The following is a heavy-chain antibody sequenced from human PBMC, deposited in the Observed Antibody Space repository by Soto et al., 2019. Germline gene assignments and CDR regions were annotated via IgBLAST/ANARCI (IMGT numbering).Heavy chain of an antibody. CDR1: GGPISTSPYY. Sequence: SETLSLTCTVFGGPISTSPYYWGWVRQSPGKGLEWIGSMTYGGGTTYYNPSLKSRVTISVDTAQHHFSLRLTSVTAEDTAVDCCVKRRKGGWHDGGQGAVVTAAS. V-gene: IGHV4-39*02. CDR2: MTYGGGTT. CDR3: VKRRKGGWHD. J-gene: IGHJ4*02. D-gene: IGHD1-1*01.